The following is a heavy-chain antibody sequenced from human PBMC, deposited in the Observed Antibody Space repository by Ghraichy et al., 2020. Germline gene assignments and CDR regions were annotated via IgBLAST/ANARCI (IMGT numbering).Heavy chain of an antibody. Sequence: GGSLRLSCAASGFTFSSYAMSWVRQAPGKGLEWVSAISGSGGSTYYADSVKGRFTISRDNSKNTLYLQMNSLRAEDTAVYYCAKSMNYYDSSGYYWLVQRDYYGMDVWGQGTTVTVSS. D-gene: IGHD3-22*01. J-gene: IGHJ6*02. V-gene: IGHV3-23*01. CDR2: ISGSGGST. CDR3: AKSMNYYDSSGYYWLVQRDYYGMDV. CDR1: GFTFSSYA.